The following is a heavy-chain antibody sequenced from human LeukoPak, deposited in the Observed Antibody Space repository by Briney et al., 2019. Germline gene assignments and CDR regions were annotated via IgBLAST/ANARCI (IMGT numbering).Heavy chain of an antibody. Sequence: GGSLRLSCAASGFTFSSYSMNWVRQAPGKGLEWVSSISSSSSYIYYADSVKGRFTISRDNAKNSLYLQMNSLRAEDTAVYYCARGPSATPPSAYWGQGTLVTVSS. D-gene: IGHD1-26*01. V-gene: IGHV3-21*01. CDR1: GFTFSSYS. CDR2: ISSSSSYI. J-gene: IGHJ4*02. CDR3: ARGPSATPPSAY.